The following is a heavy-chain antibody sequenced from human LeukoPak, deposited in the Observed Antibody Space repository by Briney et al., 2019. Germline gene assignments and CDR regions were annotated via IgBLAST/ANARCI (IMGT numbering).Heavy chain of an antibody. CDR2: ISSSSTFI. J-gene: IGHJ4*02. CDR1: GFTFNSYS. Sequence: GGSLRLSCAASGFTFNSYSMNWLRQAPGKGLESVSSISSSSTFIYYADSVRGRFTISRDNAKNSLYLQMDSLRAEDTAVYYCAKGHYDILTAYYVLDSWGQGTLVTVSA. CDR3: AKGHYDILTAYYVLDS. V-gene: IGHV3-21*01. D-gene: IGHD3-9*01.